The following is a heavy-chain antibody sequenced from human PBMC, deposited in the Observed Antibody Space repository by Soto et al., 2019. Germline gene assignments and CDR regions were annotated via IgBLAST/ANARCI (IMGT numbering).Heavy chain of an antibody. Sequence: GESLKISCKGSGYSFTSYWIGWVRQMPGKGLEWMGIMYPGDSDTRYSPSFQGQVTNLADKSISTANLQWSSLKASDTAMYYCARLLGLQLERPTIVFDYWGQGTLVTVSS. J-gene: IGHJ4*02. CDR1: GYSFTSYW. CDR3: ARLLGLQLERPTIVFDY. D-gene: IGHD1-1*01. V-gene: IGHV5-51*01. CDR2: MYPGDSDT.